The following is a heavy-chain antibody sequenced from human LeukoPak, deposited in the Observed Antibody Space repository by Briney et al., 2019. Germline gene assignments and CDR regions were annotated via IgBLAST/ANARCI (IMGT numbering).Heavy chain of an antibody. Sequence: PGGSLRLSCVASGFAFTTYGMHWVRQAPGKGLEWVTQVSYDGSTKNYADSVRGRFTISRDNSKNTLYLQMDSLRRDDTAVYYCVRETLRYFDSWGQGSLVTVSS. V-gene: IGHV3-30-3*01. J-gene: IGHJ4*02. D-gene: IGHD3-3*01. CDR2: VSYDGSTK. CDR1: GFAFTTYG. CDR3: VRETLRYFDS.